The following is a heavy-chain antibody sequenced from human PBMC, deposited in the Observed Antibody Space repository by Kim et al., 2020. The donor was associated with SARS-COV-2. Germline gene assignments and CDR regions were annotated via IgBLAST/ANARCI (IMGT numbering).Heavy chain of an antibody. CDR3: ARALGMELGGAFDI. V-gene: IGHV4-59*01. J-gene: IGHJ3*02. Sequence: NPSLKSRVTISVDTSKNQFSLKLSSVTAADTAVYYCARALGMELGGAFDIWGQGTMVTVSS. D-gene: IGHD1-7*01.